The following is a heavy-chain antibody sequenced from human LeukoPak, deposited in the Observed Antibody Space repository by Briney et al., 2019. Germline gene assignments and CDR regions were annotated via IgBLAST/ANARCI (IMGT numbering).Heavy chain of an antibody. CDR3: ARLVSSSGDGEPGAFDI. J-gene: IGHJ3*02. D-gene: IGHD6-13*01. Sequence: SETLSLTCTVSGGSISSGGYYWSWIRQHPGKGLEWIGYIYYSGSTYYNPSLKSRVTISVDTSKNQFSLKLSSVTAADTAVYYCARLVSSSGDGEPGAFDIWGQGTMVTVSS. CDR1: GGSISSGGYY. V-gene: IGHV4-31*03. CDR2: IYYSGST.